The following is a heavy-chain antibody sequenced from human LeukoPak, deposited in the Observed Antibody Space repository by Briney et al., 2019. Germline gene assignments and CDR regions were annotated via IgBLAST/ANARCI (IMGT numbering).Heavy chain of an antibody. D-gene: IGHD2-8*01. CDR1: GFTFSNAL. J-gene: IGHJ3*02. CDR2: ISSSGSTT. Sequence: GGSLRLSCAASGFTFSNALMSWVRQAPGKGREWVSYISSSGSTTYYADSVKGRFTISRDNAKNSLYLQMNSLRAEDTAVYYCARAWGGYCTNGVCYGDAFDIWGQGTMVTVSS. V-gene: IGHV3-11*04. CDR3: ARAWGGYCTNGVCYGDAFDI.